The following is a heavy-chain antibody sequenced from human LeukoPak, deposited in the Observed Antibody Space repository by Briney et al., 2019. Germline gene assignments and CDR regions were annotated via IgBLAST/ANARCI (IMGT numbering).Heavy chain of an antibody. CDR2: INAGNGNT. D-gene: IGHD1-7*01. CDR1: GYTFTSYA. Sequence: ASAKVSCKASGYTFTSYAMHWVRQAPGQRLEWMGWINAGNGNTKYSQKFQGRVTITRDTSASTAYMELSSLRSEDTAVYYCARDRNYGLPHNWFDPWGQGTLVTVSS. J-gene: IGHJ5*02. V-gene: IGHV1-3*01. CDR3: ARDRNYGLPHNWFDP.